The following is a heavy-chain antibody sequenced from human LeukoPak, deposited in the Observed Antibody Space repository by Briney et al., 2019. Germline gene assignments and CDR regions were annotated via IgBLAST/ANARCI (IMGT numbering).Heavy chain of an antibody. CDR2: ISGSGGTT. J-gene: IGHJ4*02. D-gene: IGHD5-18*01. CDR3: ANTRGDTAMNMIFDY. V-gene: IGHV3-23*01. Sequence: WGSLRLSCAASGFTFSSFAMNWVRQAPGKGLEWVSVISGSGGTTYYTDSVKGRFTISRDNSKNTLFLQMNSLRDEDTAVYYCANTRGDTAMNMIFDYWGQGTLVTVSS. CDR1: GFTFSSFA.